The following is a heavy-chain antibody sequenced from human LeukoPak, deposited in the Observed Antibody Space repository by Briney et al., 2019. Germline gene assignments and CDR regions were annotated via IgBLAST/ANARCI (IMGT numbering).Heavy chain of an antibody. CDR1: GFNFSDYY. CDR2: ISSSGTTM. J-gene: IGHJ4*02. CDR3: ARHYDASAYFSNPH. D-gene: IGHD3-22*01. Sequence: GGSLRLSCGTSGFNFSDYYMTWVRQAPGKGLEWVTYISSSGTTMYYADSVKGRFTISRDNAKNSLYLLMNSLRAADTAIYYCARHYDASAYFSNPHWGKGTLVTVSS. V-gene: IGHV3-11*01.